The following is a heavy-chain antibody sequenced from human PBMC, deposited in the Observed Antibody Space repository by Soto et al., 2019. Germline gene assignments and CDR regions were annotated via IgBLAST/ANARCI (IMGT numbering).Heavy chain of an antibody. Sequence: PGGSLRLSCAASGFTFSSYAMSWVRQAPGKGLEWVSAISGSGGSTYYADSVKGRFTISRDNSKNTLYLQMNSLRAEDTAVYYCAKDPGLVATSKNYFDYWGQGTLVTVSS. D-gene: IGHD5-12*01. J-gene: IGHJ4*02. V-gene: IGHV3-23*01. CDR1: GFTFSSYA. CDR3: AKDPGLVATSKNYFDY. CDR2: ISGSGGST.